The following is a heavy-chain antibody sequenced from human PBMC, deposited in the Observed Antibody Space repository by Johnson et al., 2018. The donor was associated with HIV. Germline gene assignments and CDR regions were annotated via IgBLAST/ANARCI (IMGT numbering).Heavy chain of an antibody. CDR1: AFTFSSFA. CDR2: ISTSGSTI. Sequence: VQLVESGGGLVQPGGSLRLSCAASAFTFSSFAMSWVRQAPGKGLEWVADISTSGSTIYYADSVQGRFTISRDNAKNSLYLQMNSLGAEDTAVYYCARVEWELDAFDIWGQGTMVTVSS. D-gene: IGHD1-26*01. V-gene: IGHV3-48*04. CDR3: ARVEWELDAFDI. J-gene: IGHJ3*02.